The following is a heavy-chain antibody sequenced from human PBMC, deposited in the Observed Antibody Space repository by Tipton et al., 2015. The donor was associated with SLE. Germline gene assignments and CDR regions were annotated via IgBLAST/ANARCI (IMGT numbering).Heavy chain of an antibody. CDR3: ARRAVTNDWYFDL. CDR1: GFTFSSYA. Sequence: QLVQSGGGLVQPGGSLRLSCAASGFTFSSYAMSWVRQAPGKGLEWVSAISGSGGSIYFPDSVKGRFTISRDNSKNTLYLQMNSLRPEDTAVYYCARRAVTNDWYFDLWGRGTLVTVSS. J-gene: IGHJ2*01. CDR2: ISGSGGSI. D-gene: IGHD4-17*01. V-gene: IGHV3-23*04.